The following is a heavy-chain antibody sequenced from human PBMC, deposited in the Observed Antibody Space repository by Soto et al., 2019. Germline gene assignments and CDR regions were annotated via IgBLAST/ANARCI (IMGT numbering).Heavy chain of an antibody. Sequence: EVQLVDSGGGLVQPGGSLRLSCAASEFTFRSYWMHWVRQSPGKGLVWVSRISGDGSSTNYADSVKGRFTISRDNAKNTVYLQIDSLRAEDTAVCYWARSLPGTYGAFDLWGQGTMVTVAS. CDR3: ARSLPGTYGAFDL. V-gene: IGHV3-74*01. CDR2: ISGDGSST. CDR1: EFTFRSYW. D-gene: IGHD1-7*01. J-gene: IGHJ3*01.